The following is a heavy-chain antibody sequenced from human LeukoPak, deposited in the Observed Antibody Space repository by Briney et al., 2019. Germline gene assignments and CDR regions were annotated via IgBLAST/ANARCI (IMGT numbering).Heavy chain of an antibody. CDR1: GGSISSYY. Sequence: SSETLSLTCTVSGGSISSYYWSWIRQPPGKGLEWIGYIYYSGSTNYNPSLKSRVTISVDTSKNQFSLKLSSVTAADTAVYYCARAGTGGYYYYYGMDVWGQGTTVTVSS. J-gene: IGHJ6*02. D-gene: IGHD6-19*01. V-gene: IGHV4-59*01. CDR3: ARAGTGGYYYYYGMDV. CDR2: IYYSGST.